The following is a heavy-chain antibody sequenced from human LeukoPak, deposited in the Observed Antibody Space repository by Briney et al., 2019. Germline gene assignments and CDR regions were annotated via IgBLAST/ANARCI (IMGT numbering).Heavy chain of an antibody. D-gene: IGHD5-18*01. V-gene: IGHV3-7*01. CDR3: ARDLYIYGQSAGLVDY. J-gene: IGHJ4*02. CDR2: IKQDGSEK. Sequence: GGSLRLSCAASGFTFSSYSMNWVRQAPGKGLEWVANIKQDGSEKYYVDSVKGRFTISRDNAKNSLYLQMDYLRAEDTAVYYCARDLYIYGQSAGLVDYWGRGTLVTVSS. CDR1: GFTFSSYS.